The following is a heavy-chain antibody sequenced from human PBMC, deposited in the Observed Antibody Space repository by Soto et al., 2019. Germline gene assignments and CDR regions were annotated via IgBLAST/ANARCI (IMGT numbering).Heavy chain of an antibody. D-gene: IGHD2-2*01. Sequence: GGSLRLSCAASAFTFSYYYMSCIRHDPGKGLEWVSCISSSSRYTNDADSVKGRFTIPRDNAKNSLYLQMNSLRAEDTDVYYCARSLVVPASHFDYWGQGTLLTVSS. CDR3: ARSLVVPASHFDY. V-gene: IGHV3-11*06. J-gene: IGHJ4*02. CDR1: AFTFSYYY. CDR2: ISSSSRYT.